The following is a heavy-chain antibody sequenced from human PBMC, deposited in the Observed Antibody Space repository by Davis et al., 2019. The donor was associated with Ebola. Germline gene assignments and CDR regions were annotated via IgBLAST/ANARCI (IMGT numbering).Heavy chain of an antibody. D-gene: IGHD1-26*01. J-gene: IGHJ6*02. V-gene: IGHV3-13*01. CDR2: IGTAGDT. Sequence: GESLKISCAASGFTFSSYDMHWVRQATGKGLEWVSAIGTAGDTYYPGSVTGRFTISRENAKNSLYLQMNSLRAGDTAVYYCARGHSGSYYYYYYGMDVWGQGTTVTVSS. CDR3: ARGHSGSYYYYYYGMDV. CDR1: GFTFSSYD.